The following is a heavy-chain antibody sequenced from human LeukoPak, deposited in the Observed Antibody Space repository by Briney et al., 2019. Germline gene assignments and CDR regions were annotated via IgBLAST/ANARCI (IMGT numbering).Heavy chain of an antibody. CDR1: GFTFSSYA. CDR3: ARDRAVCSSTSCYKSPHYYYYGMDV. CDR2: ISYDGSNK. V-gene: IGHV3-30*04. J-gene: IGHJ6*02. Sequence: GGSLRLSCAASGFTFSSYAMHWVRQAPGKGLEWVAVISYDGSNKYYADSVKGRFTISRDNSKNTLYLQMNSMRAEDTAVYYCARDRAVCSSTSCYKSPHYYYYGMDVWGQGTTVTVSS. D-gene: IGHD2-2*02.